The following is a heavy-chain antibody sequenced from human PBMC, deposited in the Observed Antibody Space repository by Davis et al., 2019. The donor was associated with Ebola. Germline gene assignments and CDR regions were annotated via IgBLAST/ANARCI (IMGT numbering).Heavy chain of an antibody. Sequence: ASVKVSCKASGYTFTGFFIYWVRQAPGQGLEWMGWTNPSRGGTNYAQKFQGRVTMTRDTSISTAYLQWSSLKASDTAMYYCTRRPAVDYAPFDYWGQGTLVTVSS. D-gene: IGHD4-17*01. CDR2: TNPSRGGT. CDR3: TRRPAVDYAPFDY. V-gene: IGHV1-2*02. J-gene: IGHJ4*02. CDR1: GYTFTGFF.